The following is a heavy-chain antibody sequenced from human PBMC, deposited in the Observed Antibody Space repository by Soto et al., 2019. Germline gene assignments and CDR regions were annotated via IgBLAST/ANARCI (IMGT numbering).Heavy chain of an antibody. V-gene: IGHV4-61*01. CDR1: GGSVSNKTYY. J-gene: IGHJ4*02. D-gene: IGHD4-17*01. CDR3: ARTTAVPNTLQSRYFFDY. CDR2: VYYSGTT. Sequence: PSETLSLTCSVSGGSVSNKTYYWSWIRQPPGKRLEWIGYVYYSGTTNYNPSLKSRVTISVDLSKNQFSLRLSSVTAADTALYYCARTTAVPNTLQSRYFFDYWGQGTLVTVSS.